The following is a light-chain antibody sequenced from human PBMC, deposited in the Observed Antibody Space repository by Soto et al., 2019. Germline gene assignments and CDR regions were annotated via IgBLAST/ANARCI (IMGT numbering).Light chain of an antibody. CDR2: EGS. Sequence: QSALTQPASVSGSPGQSITISCTGTSSDVGSYNLVSWYQQHPGKAPKLMIYEGSKRPSGVSNRFYASKSGNTASPTISWLQAEDDADYYCCSYAGSSTFYVVFGGGTKVTVL. V-gene: IGLV2-23*01. CDR1: SSDVGSYNL. CDR3: CSYAGSSTFYVV. J-gene: IGLJ2*01.